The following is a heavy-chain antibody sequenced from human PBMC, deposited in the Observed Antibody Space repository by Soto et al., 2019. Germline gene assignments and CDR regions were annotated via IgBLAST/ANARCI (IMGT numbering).Heavy chain of an antibody. CDR1: GFTFSSYA. CDR3: AKNPGRDWHYVGWFDP. J-gene: IGHJ5*02. CDR2: ISGSGGST. V-gene: IGHV3-23*01. Sequence: EVQLLESGGGLVQPGGSLRLSCAASGFTFSSYAMSWVRQAPGKGLEWVSAISGSGGSTYYADSVKGRFTISRDNSKNTLYLQMNSLRAEDTAVYYCAKNPGRDWHYVGWFDPWGQGTVVTVSS. D-gene: IGHD1-7*01.